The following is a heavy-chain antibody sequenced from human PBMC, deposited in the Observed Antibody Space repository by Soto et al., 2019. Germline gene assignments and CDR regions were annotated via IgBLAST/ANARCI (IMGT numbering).Heavy chain of an antibody. CDR3: ARALYYYDSSGYYYGDYYYGMDV. CDR2: IIPIFGTA. Sequence: KVSCKASGGTFSSYAISWVRQAPGQGLEWMGGIIPIFGTANYAQKFQGRVTITADESTSTAYMELSSLRSEDTAVYYCARALYYYDSSGYYYGDYYYGMDVWGQGTTVTVSS. CDR1: GGTFSSYA. V-gene: IGHV1-69*01. D-gene: IGHD3-22*01. J-gene: IGHJ6*02.